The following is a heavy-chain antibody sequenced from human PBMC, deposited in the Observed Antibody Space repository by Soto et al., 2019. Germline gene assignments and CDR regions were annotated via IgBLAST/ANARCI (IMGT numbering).Heavy chain of an antibody. CDR1: GFTFSSYS. V-gene: IGHV3-48*01. CDR3: ARDLGPGDYDPRSWADY. Sequence: PGGSLRLSCAASGFTFSSYSMNWVRQAPGKGLEWVSYISSSSSTIYYADSVKGRFTISRDNAKNSLYLQMNSLRAEDTAVYYCARDLGPGDYDPRSWADYWGQGTLVTVSS. D-gene: IGHD4-17*01. CDR2: ISSSSSTI. J-gene: IGHJ4*02.